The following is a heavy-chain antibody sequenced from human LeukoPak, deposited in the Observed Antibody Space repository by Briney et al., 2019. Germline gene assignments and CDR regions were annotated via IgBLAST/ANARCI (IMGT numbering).Heavy chain of an antibody. CDR1: GFTFSDYY. D-gene: IGHD3-22*01. CDR3: ARGAYSDSSGYYC. Sequence: GGSLRLSCATSGFTFSDYYLSWIRQAPGKGLEWVSYISSSSNTIYADSVKGRFTISRDNAKKSLYLQMHSLRDEDTAVYYCARGAYSDSSGYYCRGQGTLVTVSS. CDR2: ISSSSNTI. J-gene: IGHJ4*02. V-gene: IGHV3-11*01.